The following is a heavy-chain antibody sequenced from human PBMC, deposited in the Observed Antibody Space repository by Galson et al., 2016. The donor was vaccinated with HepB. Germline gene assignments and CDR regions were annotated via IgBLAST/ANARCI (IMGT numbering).Heavy chain of an antibody. Sequence: SLRLSCAASGFNFITYGMHWVRQAPGKGLEWVAVISYDGTNAYYADSVKGRFTISRDNPKNTLYLQTNSLRPEDTAVYYCAKEEVRGGRLYHYYGMDVWGQGTTVTVS. CDR2: ISYDGTNA. V-gene: IGHV3-30*18. CDR1: GFNFITYG. CDR3: AKEEVRGGRLYHYYGMDV. D-gene: IGHD3-10*01. J-gene: IGHJ6*02.